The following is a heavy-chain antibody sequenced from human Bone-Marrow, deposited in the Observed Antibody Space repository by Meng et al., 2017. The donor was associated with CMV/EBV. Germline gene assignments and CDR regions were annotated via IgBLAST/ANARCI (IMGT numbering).Heavy chain of an antibody. CDR1: GYTFTSYD. J-gene: IGHJ4*02. D-gene: IGHD3-3*01. V-gene: IGHV1-8*01. CDR3: AKDVGRLTVFGLPRSRLPDH. CDR2: MNPNSGNT. Sequence: ASVKVSCKASGYTFTSYDINWVRQATGQGLEWMGWMNPNSGNTGYAQKFQGRVTMTRNTSISTAYMELSSLRSEDTAVYYCAKDVGRLTVFGLPRSRLPDHWGQGTLVTVSS.